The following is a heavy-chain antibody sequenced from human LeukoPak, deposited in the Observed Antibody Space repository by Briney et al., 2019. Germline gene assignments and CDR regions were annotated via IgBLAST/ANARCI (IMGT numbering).Heavy chain of an antibody. D-gene: IGHD2-2*02. CDR1: GFTFSSYS. J-gene: IGHJ4*02. V-gene: IGHV3-48*01. CDR3: ARVAPDIVVVLAAIDY. CDR2: ISSSSSTI. Sequence: GGSLRLSCAASGFTFSSYSMNWVRQAPGKGLEWVSYISSSSSTIYYADSVKGRFTISRDNAKNSLYLQMNSLRAEDTAVYYCARVAPDIVVVLAAIDYWGQGTLVTVSS.